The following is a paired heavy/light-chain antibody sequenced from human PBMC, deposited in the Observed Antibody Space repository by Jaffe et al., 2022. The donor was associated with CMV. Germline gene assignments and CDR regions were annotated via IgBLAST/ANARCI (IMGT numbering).Heavy chain of an antibody. D-gene: IGHD2-15*01. CDR1: GFTFSSYS. J-gene: IGHJ6*02. CDR2: ISSSSSYI. V-gene: IGHV3-21*01. CDR3: ARGLSHHLNLVAATDYYYGMDV. Sequence: EVQLVESGGGLVKPGGSLRLSCAASGFTFSSYSMNWVRQAPGKGLEWVSSISSSSSYIYYADSVKGRFTISRDNAKNSLYLQMNSLRAEDTAVYYCARGLSHHLNLVAATDYYYGMDVWGQGTTVTVSS.
Light chain of an antibody. CDR2: KAS. J-gene: IGKJ3*01. V-gene: IGKV1-5*03. CDR1: QSISSW. CDR3: QQYNSYPFT. Sequence: DIQMTQSPSTLSASVGDRVTITCRASQSISSWLAWYQQKPGKAPKLLIYKASSLESGVPSRFSGSGSGTEFTLTISSLQPDDFATYYCQQYNSYPFTFGPGTKVDIK.